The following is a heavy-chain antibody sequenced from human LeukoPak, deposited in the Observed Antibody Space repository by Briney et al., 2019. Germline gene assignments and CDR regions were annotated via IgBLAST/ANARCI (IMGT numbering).Heavy chain of an antibody. Sequence: GGSLRLSCVASGFSFSLYSMKWVRQAPGKGLEWVSYISDTSAMYYADSVRGRFTISRDNAKNSLFLQMNSLRVEDTGVYYCARDGGYSGYDADCWGQGTLVTVSS. CDR1: GFSFSLYS. V-gene: IGHV3-48*01. D-gene: IGHD5-12*01. J-gene: IGHJ4*02. CDR2: ISDTSAM. CDR3: ARDGGYSGYDADC.